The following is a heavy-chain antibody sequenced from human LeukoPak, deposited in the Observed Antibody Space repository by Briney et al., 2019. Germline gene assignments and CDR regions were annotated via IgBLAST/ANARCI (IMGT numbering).Heavy chain of an antibody. Sequence: GGSLRLSCAASGFTVSSNYMSWVRQAPGKGLEWVSVIYSGGSTYYADSVKGRFTISRDNSKNTLYLQMNSLRAEDTAVYYGASATVLRYFDWLSYPSYYFDYWGQGTLVTVSS. CDR2: IYSGGST. J-gene: IGHJ4*02. D-gene: IGHD3-9*01. CDR1: GFTVSSNY. CDR3: ASATVLRYFDWLSYPSYYFDY. V-gene: IGHV3-66*01.